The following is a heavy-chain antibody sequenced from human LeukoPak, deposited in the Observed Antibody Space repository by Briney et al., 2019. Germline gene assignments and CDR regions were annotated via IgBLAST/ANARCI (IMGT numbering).Heavy chain of an antibody. V-gene: IGHV3-23*01. CDR1: GFTFNSYA. CDR2: ISGGGST. CDR3: AKGVVTVMGLDYFDY. D-gene: IGHD2/OR15-2a*01. J-gene: IGHJ4*02. Sequence: GGSLRLSCAASGFTFNSYAMSWVRQTPGRGLEWVSTISGGGSTYYADSVKGRFTISRDNSKNTLYLQMNSLRAEDTAVYYCAKGVVTVMGLDYFDYWGQGTLVTVSS.